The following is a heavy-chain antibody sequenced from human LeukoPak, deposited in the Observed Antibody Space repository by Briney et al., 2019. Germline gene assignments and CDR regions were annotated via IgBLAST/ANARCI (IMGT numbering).Heavy chain of an antibody. CDR2: IFYGGSN. Sequence: PSETLSLTCSVSGGSISNADYYWGWLRQAPGKGLEWIGSIFYGGSNHYNPSLKSRAAISVDTSKPQFSLKLTSVTAADAAMYYCARQLPTAAADTRGYFDYWGQGTVVTVSS. V-gene: IGHV4-39*01. CDR3: ARQLPTAAADTRGYFDY. CDR1: GGSISNADYY. D-gene: IGHD6-25*01. J-gene: IGHJ4*01.